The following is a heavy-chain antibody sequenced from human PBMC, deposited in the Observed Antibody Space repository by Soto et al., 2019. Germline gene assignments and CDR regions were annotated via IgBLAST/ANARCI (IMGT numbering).Heavy chain of an antibody. CDR3: ARAPSYTSGWPFDY. CDR1: GDSISINSAA. Sequence: QTLSLPFAISGDSISINSAAWNWIRQSPSRGLEWLGRTYFRSKWYNDYALSVRSRISINPDTSKNQFSLQLNSVTPEDTAVYYCARAPSYTSGWPFDYWGQGALVTVSS. V-gene: IGHV6-1*01. J-gene: IGHJ4*02. CDR2: TYFRSKWYN. D-gene: IGHD6-19*01.